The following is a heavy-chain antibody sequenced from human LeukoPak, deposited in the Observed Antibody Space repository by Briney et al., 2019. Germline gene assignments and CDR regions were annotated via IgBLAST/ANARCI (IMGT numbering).Heavy chain of an antibody. Sequence: GGSLRLSCAASGLTFSSYSMNWVRQAPGKGLEWVSSISSSSSYIYYADSVKGRFTISRDNAKNSLYLQMNSLRAEDTAVYYCARAGYIYGYPIFYDHWGQGTLVTVSS. V-gene: IGHV3-21*04. CDR2: ISSSSSYI. CDR3: ARAGYIYGYPIFYDH. D-gene: IGHD5-18*01. J-gene: IGHJ4*02. CDR1: GLTFSSYS.